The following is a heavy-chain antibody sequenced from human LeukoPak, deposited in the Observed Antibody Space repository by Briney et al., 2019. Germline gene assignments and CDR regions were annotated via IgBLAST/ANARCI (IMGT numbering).Heavy chain of an antibody. D-gene: IGHD6-19*01. V-gene: IGHV4-34*01. CDR3: ARQCLVSPLFDY. CDR2: INHSGST. CDR1: GGSFSGYY. Sequence: PSETLSLTCAVYGGSFSGYYWSWLRQPPGKGLEWIGEINHSGSTNYNPSLRSRVTVSVHTSKNQLSLKLSSVTAADTAVYYCARQCLVSPLFDYWGQGTLVIVSS. J-gene: IGHJ4*02.